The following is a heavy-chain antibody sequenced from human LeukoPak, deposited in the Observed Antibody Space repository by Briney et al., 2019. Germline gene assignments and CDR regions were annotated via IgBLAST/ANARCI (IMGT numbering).Heavy chain of an antibody. CDR2: IWYDGSNK. CDR1: GFTFSSYG. D-gene: IGHD2-2*01. Sequence: GRSLRLSCAASGFTFSSYGMHWVRQAPGKGLEWVAVIWYDGSNKYYADSVKGRFTISRDNSKNTLYLQMNSLRAEDTAVYYCARDTGPAANPPYYYYGMDVWGQGTTVTVSS. V-gene: IGHV3-33*01. J-gene: IGHJ6*02. CDR3: ARDTGPAANPPYYYYGMDV.